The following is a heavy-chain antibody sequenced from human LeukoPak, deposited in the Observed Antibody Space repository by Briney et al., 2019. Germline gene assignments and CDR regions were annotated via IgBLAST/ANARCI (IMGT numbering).Heavy chain of an antibody. J-gene: IGHJ4*02. D-gene: IGHD6-19*01. CDR3: AKVLGRSGWQTDY. Sequence: SGGSLRLSCAASGFYFSSYAMTWVRQAPGKGLEWVSAISGSGGTTYYADSVKGRFTISRDNSKNTVYLQMDSLRAEDTAVYFCAKVLGRSGWQTDYWGQGTLVTVSS. V-gene: IGHV3-23*01. CDR2: ISGSGGTT. CDR1: GFYFSSYA.